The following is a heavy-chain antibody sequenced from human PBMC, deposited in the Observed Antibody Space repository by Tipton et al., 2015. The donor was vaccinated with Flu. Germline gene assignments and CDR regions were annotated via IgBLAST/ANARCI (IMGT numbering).Heavy chain of an antibody. D-gene: IGHD6-13*01. CDR2: IKQDGSEK. CDR3: ARAIAAAGSY. J-gene: IGHJ4*02. V-gene: IGHV3-7*03. Sequence: GSLRLSCAASGFTFSGYWMTWVRQAPGKGLEWVANIKQDGSEKYYVDSVKGRFTISRDNAKNSLYLQMNSLRAEDTAVYYCARAIAAAGSYWGQGTLVTVSS. CDR1: GFTFSGYW.